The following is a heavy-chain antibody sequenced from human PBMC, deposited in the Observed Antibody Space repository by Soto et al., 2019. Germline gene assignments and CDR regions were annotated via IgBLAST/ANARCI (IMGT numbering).Heavy chain of an antibody. J-gene: IGHJ4*02. D-gene: IGHD6-6*01. CDR3: ATTSRYGSSGKFDY. Sequence: LSLTCTVSGGSISSGDYYWSWIRQPPGKGLEWIGYIYYSGSTYYNPSLKSRVTISVDTSKNQFSLKLSSVTAADTAVYYCATTSRYGSSGKFDYWGQGTLVTVSS. CDR2: IYYSGST. CDR1: GGSISSGDYY. V-gene: IGHV4-30-4*01.